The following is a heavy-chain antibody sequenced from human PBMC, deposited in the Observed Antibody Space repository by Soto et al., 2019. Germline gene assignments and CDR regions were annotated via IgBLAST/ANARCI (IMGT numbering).Heavy chain of an antibody. D-gene: IGHD3-22*01. CDR1: GFTFSSYA. V-gene: IGHV3-30*18. Sequence: PGGSLRLSCAASGFTFSSYAMSWVRQAPGKGLEWVSVISGDGSNKYYADSVKGRFTISRDNSKNTLYLQMNSLRAEDTAVYYCAKDAGYYDSSGYPDYWGQGTLVTVSS. CDR3: AKDAGYYDSSGYPDY. J-gene: IGHJ4*02. CDR2: ISGDGSNK.